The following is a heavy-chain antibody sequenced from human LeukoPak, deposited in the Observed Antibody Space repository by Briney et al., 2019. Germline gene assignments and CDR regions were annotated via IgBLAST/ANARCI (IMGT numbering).Heavy chain of an antibody. D-gene: IGHD2-2*01. CDR1: GFTFSNYA. V-gene: IGHV3-23*01. CDR3: AKIGVPTAHFDC. J-gene: IGHJ4*02. Sequence: GGSLRLSCAASGFTFSNYAMTWVRQAPGKGLEWVSSITNRGGFTYYADSVKGRFTISRDNSKNTLYLQMNSLRAEDTAIYHCAKIGVPTAHFDCWGQGTLVTVSS. CDR2: ITNRGGFT.